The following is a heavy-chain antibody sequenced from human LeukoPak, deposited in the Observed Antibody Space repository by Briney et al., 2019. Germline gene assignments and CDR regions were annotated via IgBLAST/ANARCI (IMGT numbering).Heavy chain of an antibody. D-gene: IGHD3-22*01. CDR1: GGSISSYY. Sequence: SETLSLTCTVSGGSISSYYWSWIRQPPGKGLEWIGYIYYSGSTNYNPSLKSRVTMSVDTSKNQFSLKLSSVTAADTAVYYCARQGGLLSDWFDPWGQGTLVTVSS. CDR3: ARQGGLLSDWFDP. CDR2: IYYSGST. J-gene: IGHJ5*02. V-gene: IGHV4-59*08.